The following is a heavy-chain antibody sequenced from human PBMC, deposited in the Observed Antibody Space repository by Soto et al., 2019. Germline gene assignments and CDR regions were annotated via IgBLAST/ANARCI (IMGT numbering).Heavy chain of an antibody. Sequence: PSETLSLTCSVSGDYIHVGGYYWTWIRQRPGKGLEWMGYIYYTGKTNYNPSLESRLTMSVDRSKNQFSLRLTSVTAADTAVYFCGRDLTSNANCIDPWGQGTLVTVSS. J-gene: IGHJ5*02. CDR1: GDYIHVGGYY. V-gene: IGHV4-30-4*01. CDR2: IYYTGKT. D-gene: IGHD2-2*01. CDR3: GRDLTSNANCIDP.